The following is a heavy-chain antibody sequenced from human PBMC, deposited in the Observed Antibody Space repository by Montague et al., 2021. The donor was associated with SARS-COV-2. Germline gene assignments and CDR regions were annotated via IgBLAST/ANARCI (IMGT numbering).Heavy chain of an antibody. J-gene: IGHJ6*03. Sequence: SETWSLTCAVYGGSLSGYYWKWIRQPPGKGLEWIGEINHSGSANYNPSLKRRVTISVDMSKNQFSLKLNSVTAADTAVYYCARLGEGVVPAPILGVGPYYSYFYMDVWGKGATVTVSS. V-gene: IGHV4-34*01. CDR1: GGSLSGYY. CDR2: INHSGSA. D-gene: IGHD2-2*02. CDR3: ARLGEGVVPAPILGVGPYYSYFYMDV.